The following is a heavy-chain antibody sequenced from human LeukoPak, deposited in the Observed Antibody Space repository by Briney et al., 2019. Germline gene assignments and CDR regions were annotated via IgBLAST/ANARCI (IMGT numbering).Heavy chain of an antibody. CDR3: AIYGGNSVSDY. CDR1: GGSFSGYY. D-gene: IGHD4-23*01. CDR2: ISHSGNT. J-gene: IGHJ4*02. Sequence: SETLSLTCAIYGGSFSGYYWSWIRQPPGKGLEWIGEISHSGNTNYNPSLKSRVTISMDTFKNQFSLKLSSVTAADTAVYYCAIYGGNSVSDYWGQGTLVTVSS. V-gene: IGHV4-34*01.